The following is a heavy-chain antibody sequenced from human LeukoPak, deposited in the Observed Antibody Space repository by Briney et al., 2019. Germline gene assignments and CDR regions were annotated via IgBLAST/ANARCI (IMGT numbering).Heavy chain of an antibody. V-gene: IGHV3-53*01. CDR2: IYSGGST. Sequence: GGSLRLSCAASGFTVSSNYMSWVRQAPGKGLEWVSVIYSGGSTYYADSVKGRFTISRDNSKNTLYLQMNSLRAEDTAVYYCARSPQNYVWGGYRPLGMDVWGQGTTVTVSS. CDR1: GFTVSSNY. D-gene: IGHD3-16*02. J-gene: IGHJ6*02. CDR3: ARSPQNYVWGGYRPLGMDV.